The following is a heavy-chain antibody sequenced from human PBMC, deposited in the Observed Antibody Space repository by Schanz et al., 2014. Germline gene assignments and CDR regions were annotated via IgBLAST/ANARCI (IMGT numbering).Heavy chain of an antibody. V-gene: IGHV3-23*04. CDR2: LSGSGGST. CDR3: ASGVHVSSLQKGLQF. J-gene: IGHJ1*01. Sequence: EVQLVESGGGLVQPGGSLRLSCGGSGFTFSSYAMSWVRQAPGKGLEWVSALSGSGGSTYYADSVKGRFTISRDNAKNSVSLQMRRLRVEDTAVYYCASGVHVSSLQKGLQFWGRGTLVIVSS. D-gene: IGHD3-10*01. CDR1: GFTFSSYA.